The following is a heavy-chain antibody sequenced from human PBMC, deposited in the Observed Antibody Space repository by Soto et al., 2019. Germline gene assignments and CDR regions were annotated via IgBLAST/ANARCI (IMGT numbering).Heavy chain of an antibody. CDR3: ARGVGNYPWSFNS. D-gene: IGHD3-16*02. V-gene: IGHV4-59*02. Sequence: LSLTCAVSGGSVSDYFWIWIRQPPGKGLEWIGYVYYTGNTNSIPSLKSRVTISVDTSKNQFSLKLRSVTAADTAVYYCARGVGNYPWSFNSWGQGTLVTVSS. J-gene: IGHJ4*02. CDR1: GGSVSDYF. CDR2: VYYTGNT.